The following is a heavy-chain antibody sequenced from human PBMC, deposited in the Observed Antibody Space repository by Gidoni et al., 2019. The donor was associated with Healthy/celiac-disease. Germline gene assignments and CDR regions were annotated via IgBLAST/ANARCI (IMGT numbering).Heavy chain of an antibody. CDR1: GGSISSGSYY. J-gene: IGHJ4*02. D-gene: IGHD4-17*01. CDR3: ARDIDYGGNSVFGY. CDR2: IYTSGST. V-gene: IGHV4-61*02. Sequence: QVQLQESGPGLVKPSPTLSLTCPVSGGSISSGSYYWSWIRQPAGKGLEWCGRIYTSGSTNYNPSLKSRVTISVDTSKNQFSLKLSSVTAADTAVYYCARDIDYGGNSVFGYWGQGTLVTVSS.